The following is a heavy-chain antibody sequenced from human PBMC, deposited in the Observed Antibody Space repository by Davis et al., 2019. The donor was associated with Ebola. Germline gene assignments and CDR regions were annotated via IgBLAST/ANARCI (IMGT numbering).Heavy chain of an antibody. Sequence: SETLSLTCTVSGCSISSGSYYWSWIRQHPGKGLEWIGYIYYSGSTYYNPSLKSRVTISVDTSKNQFSLKLSSVTAADTAVYYCARYHSPLPDIVVVSAAIQGWFDPWGQGTLVTVSS. CDR3: ARYHSPLPDIVVVSAAIQGWFDP. CDR2: IYYSGST. D-gene: IGHD2-2*02. J-gene: IGHJ5*02. V-gene: IGHV4-31*03. CDR1: GCSISSGSYY.